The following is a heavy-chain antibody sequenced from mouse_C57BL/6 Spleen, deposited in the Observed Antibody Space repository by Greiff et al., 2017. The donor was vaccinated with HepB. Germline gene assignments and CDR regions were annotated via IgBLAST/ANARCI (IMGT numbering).Heavy chain of an antibody. J-gene: IGHJ2*01. Sequence: EVQLQQSGAELVRPGASVKLSCTASGFNIKDYYMHWVKQRPEQGLEWIGRIDPEDGDTEYAPKFQGKATMTADKSSNTAYLQLSSLTSEDTAVYYCTTLGYYGSSFDYWGQGTTLTVSS. D-gene: IGHD1-1*01. CDR3: TTLGYYGSSFDY. V-gene: IGHV14-1*01. CDR1: GFNIKDYY. CDR2: IDPEDGDT.